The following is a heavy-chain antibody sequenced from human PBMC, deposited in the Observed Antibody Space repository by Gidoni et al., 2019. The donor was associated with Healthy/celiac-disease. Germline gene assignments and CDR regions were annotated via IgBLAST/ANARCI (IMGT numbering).Heavy chain of an antibody. V-gene: IGHV3-13*01. Sequence: EVQLVESGGGLVQPGGSLRLSCAASGFTFSSYDMHWVRQATGKGLEWVSAIGTAGDTYYPGSVKGRFTISRENAKNSLYLQMNSLRAGDTAVYYCARGGSWNDLRQNFYFDYWGQGTLVTVSS. D-gene: IGHD1-1*01. CDR3: ARGGSWNDLRQNFYFDY. CDR2: IGTAGDT. CDR1: GFTFSSYD. J-gene: IGHJ4*02.